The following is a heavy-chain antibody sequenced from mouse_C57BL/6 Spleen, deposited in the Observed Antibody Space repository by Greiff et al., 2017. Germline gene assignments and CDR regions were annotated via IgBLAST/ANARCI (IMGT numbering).Heavy chain of an antibody. CDR3: ARGEGLDY. CDR1: GYAFSSYW. V-gene: IGHV1-80*01. J-gene: IGHJ2*01. Sequence: QVQLQQSGAELVKPGASVKISCKASGYAFSSYWMHWVKQRPGKGLEWIGQIYPGDGDTNYTRKFKGKATLTADKSSSTAYMQLSSLTSEDSAVDFCARGEGLDYWGQGTTLTVSS. CDR2: IYPGDGDT.